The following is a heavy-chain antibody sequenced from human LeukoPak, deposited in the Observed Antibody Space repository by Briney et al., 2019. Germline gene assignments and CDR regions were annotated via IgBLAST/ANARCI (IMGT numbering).Heavy chain of an antibody. Sequence: PGGSLRLSCAASGFTFSNNAMNWVRQAPGKGLEWVSVISGSGGSTHYADSVKGRFTISRDNSKNTLYLQMNSLRAEDTAVYYCAKDYSGYSYGTYFGYWGQGTLVTVSS. CDR3: AKDYSGYSYGTYFGY. CDR2: ISGSGGST. D-gene: IGHD5-18*01. CDR1: GFTFSNNA. J-gene: IGHJ4*02. V-gene: IGHV3-23*01.